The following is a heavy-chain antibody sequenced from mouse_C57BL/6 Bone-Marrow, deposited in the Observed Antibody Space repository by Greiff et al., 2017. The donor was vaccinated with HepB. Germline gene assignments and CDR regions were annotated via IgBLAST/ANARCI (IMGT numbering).Heavy chain of an antibody. CDR1: GFTFSNYW. CDR3: TGFYYYGSSWAY. D-gene: IGHD1-1*01. J-gene: IGHJ3*01. V-gene: IGHV6-3*01. Sequence: EVQLQQSGGGLVQPGGSMKLSCVASGFTFSNYWMNWVRQSPEKGLEWVAQIRLKSDNYATHYAESVKGRFTISRDDSKSSVYLQMNNLRAEDTGIYYCTGFYYYGSSWAYWGQGTLVTVSA. CDR2: IRLKSDNYAT.